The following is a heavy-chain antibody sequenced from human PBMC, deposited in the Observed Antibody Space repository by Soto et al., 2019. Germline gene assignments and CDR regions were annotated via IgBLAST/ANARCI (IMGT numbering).Heavy chain of an antibody. Sequence: QVQLVQSGAEVKKPGASVKVSCKASGYTFTGYYMHWVRQAPGQGLEWMGWINPNSGGTNYAQKFQGWVNMTRDTSISTAYMELSRLRSDDTAVYYCARWYSSSSSRDYYSGMDVWGQGTTVTVSS. J-gene: IGHJ6*02. D-gene: IGHD6-6*01. CDR1: GYTFTGYY. CDR3: ARWYSSSSSRDYYSGMDV. CDR2: INPNSGGT. V-gene: IGHV1-2*04.